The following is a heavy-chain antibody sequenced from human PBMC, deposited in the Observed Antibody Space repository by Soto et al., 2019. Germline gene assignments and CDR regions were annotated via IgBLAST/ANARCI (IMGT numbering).Heavy chain of an antibody. CDR2: IYYSGST. D-gene: IGHD1-1*01. CDR1: GGSISSGGYY. J-gene: IGHJ4*02. V-gene: IGHV4-31*03. Sequence: PSETLSLTCTVSGGSISSGGYYWSWIRQHPGKGLEWIGYIYYSGSTYYNPSLKSRVTISVDTSKNQFSLKLSSVTAADTAVYYCARGPYGPPGLFDYWGQGTLVTVSS. CDR3: ARGPYGPPGLFDY.